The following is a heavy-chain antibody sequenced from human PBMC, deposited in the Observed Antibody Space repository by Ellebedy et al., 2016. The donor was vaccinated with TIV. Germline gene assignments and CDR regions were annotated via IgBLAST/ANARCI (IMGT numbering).Heavy chain of an antibody. J-gene: IGHJ4*02. CDR2: INPSGGST. CDR1: GYTFTSYY. D-gene: IGHD3-16*01. Sequence: AASVKVSCKASGYTFTSYYMHWVRQAPGQGLEWMGIINPSGGSTSYAQKFQGRVTMTRDTSTSTVYMELSSLRSEDTAVYYCGGGPGSQPCHYWGQGTLVTVSS. V-gene: IGHV1-46*01. CDR3: GGGPGSQPCHY.